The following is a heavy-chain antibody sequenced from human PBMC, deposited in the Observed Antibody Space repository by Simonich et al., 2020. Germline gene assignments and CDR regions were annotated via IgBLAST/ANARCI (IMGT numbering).Heavy chain of an antibody. CDR1: GYTFISYD. D-gene: IGHD1-26*01. CDR2: MNPNSGNT. CDR3: ARTYSGSYYYFDY. V-gene: IGHV1-8*03. J-gene: IGHJ4*02. Sequence: QVQLVQSGAEVKKPGASVKGSCKASGYTFISYDINWVRQATGKGLEWLGWMNPNSGNTGNAQKFQGSVTITRNTAISTAYMELSSLRSEDTAVYYCARTYSGSYYYFDYWGQGTLVTVSS.